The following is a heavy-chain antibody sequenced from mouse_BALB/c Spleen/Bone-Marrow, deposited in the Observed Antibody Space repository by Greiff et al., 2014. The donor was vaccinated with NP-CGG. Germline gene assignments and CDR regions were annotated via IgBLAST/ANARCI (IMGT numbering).Heavy chain of an antibody. CDR3: ARDYYGSSYGFAY. D-gene: IGHD1-1*01. CDR2: INPYNGGT. V-gene: IGHV1-18*01. CDR1: GYSFTGYT. J-gene: IGHJ3*01. Sequence: EVQLQQSGPELVKPGASMKISCKASGYSFTGYTMNWVKQSHGKSLEWIGLINPYNGGTSCNQKFKGKATLTVDKSSSTAYMELPSLTSEDSAVYYCARDYYGSSYGFAYWGQGTLVTVSA.